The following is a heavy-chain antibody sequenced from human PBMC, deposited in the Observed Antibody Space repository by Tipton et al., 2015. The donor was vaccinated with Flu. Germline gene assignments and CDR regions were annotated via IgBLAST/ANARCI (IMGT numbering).Heavy chain of an antibody. CDR2: IKQDGSEK. J-gene: IGHJ2*01. V-gene: IGHV3-7*01. D-gene: IGHD4-17*01. Sequence: SLRLSCAASGFTFSSYWMSWVRQAPGKGLEWVANIKQDGSEKYYVDSVKGRFTISRDNAKNSLYLQMNSLRAEDTAVYYCARDVTGTTVRGHWYFDLWGRGTLVTVSS. CDR3: ARDVTGTTVRGHWYFDL. CDR1: GFTFSSYW.